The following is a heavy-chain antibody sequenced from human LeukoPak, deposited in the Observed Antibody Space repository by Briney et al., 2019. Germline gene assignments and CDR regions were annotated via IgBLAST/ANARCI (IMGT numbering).Heavy chain of an antibody. J-gene: IGHJ4*02. D-gene: IGHD1-26*01. V-gene: IGHV4-59*08. CDR1: GGSISSYY. CDR3: ARLRYSGSYWGLGY. CDR2: FYYSGST. Sequence: SETLSLTCTVSGGSISSYYWSWIRQPPGKGLEWIGNFYYSGSTNSNTSLKSRVTISVATSNKQSSLKLSSVTAADTAVYYCARLRYSGSYWGLGYWGQGTLVTVSS.